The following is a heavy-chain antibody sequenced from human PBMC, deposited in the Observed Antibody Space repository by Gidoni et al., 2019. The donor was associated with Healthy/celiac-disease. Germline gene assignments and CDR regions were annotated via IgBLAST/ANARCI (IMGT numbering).Heavy chain of an antibody. CDR1: GGSLSSYY. CDR2: IYYSGST. CDR3: AGALDYYDSSGYWDY. V-gene: IGHV4-59*01. J-gene: IGHJ4*02. Sequence: QVQLQESGPGLVKPSETLSLTCTVSGGSLSSYYWSWLRQPPGKVLEWIGYIYYSGSTNYSPSLKSRVTISVDTSKNQFSLKLSSVTAADTAVYYCAGALDYYDSSGYWDYWGQGTLVTVSS. D-gene: IGHD3-22*01.